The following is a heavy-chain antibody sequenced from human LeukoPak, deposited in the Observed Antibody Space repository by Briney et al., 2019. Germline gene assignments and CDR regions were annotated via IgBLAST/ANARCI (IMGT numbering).Heavy chain of an antibody. V-gene: IGHV1-2*02. CDR3: ARDVGFCSDGRCSRGALDI. Sequence: GASVKVSCKASGYTFTGYYMHWVRQAPGQGLEWMGWINPNSGGTNYAQKFQGRVTMTRDTSISTAYMELSSLRSEDTAVYYCARDVGFCSDGRCSRGALDIWGQGTMVTVSS. J-gene: IGHJ3*02. CDR2: INPNSGGT. D-gene: IGHD2-15*01. CDR1: GYTFTGYY.